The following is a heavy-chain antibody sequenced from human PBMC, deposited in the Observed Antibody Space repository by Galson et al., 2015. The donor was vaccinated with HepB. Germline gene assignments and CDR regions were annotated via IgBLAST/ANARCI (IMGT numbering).Heavy chain of an antibody. CDR2: ISGSGGST. CDR3: AKGSYDFWSGYYTPYYYMDV. Sequence: SLRLSCAASGFTFSSYAMSWVRQAPGKGLEWVSAISGSGGSTYYADSVKGRFTISRDNSKNTLYLQMNSLRAEDTAVYYCAKGSYDFWSGYYTPYYYMDVWGKGTTVTVSS. D-gene: IGHD3-3*01. J-gene: IGHJ6*03. V-gene: IGHV3-23*01. CDR1: GFTFSSYA.